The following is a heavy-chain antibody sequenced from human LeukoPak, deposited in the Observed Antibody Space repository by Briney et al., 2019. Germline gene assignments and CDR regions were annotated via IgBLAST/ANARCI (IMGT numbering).Heavy chain of an antibody. V-gene: IGHV3-23*01. CDR2: ISGSGGST. D-gene: IGHD3-22*01. CDR3: AKVATMIVVVISRSFDI. CDR1: GFTFSSYA. J-gene: IGHJ3*02. Sequence: GGSLRLSCAASGFTFSSYAMSWVRQAPGKGLEWVSAISGSGGSTYYADSVKGRFTISRDNSKNTLYLQMNSLRAEDTAVYYCAKVATMIVVVISRSFDIWGQGTMVTVSS.